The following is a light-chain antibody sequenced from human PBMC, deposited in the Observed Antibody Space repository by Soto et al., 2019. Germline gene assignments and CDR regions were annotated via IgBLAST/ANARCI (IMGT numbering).Light chain of an antibody. CDR1: SSNIGAGYD. J-gene: IGLJ2*01. CDR2: GNS. Sequence: QSVLTQPPSVAGAPGQRVTISCTGSSSNIGAGYDVHWYQQLPGTAPKLLIYGNSNRPSGVPDRFSGSESGTPASLAIAGLQAEDEADYYCQSYDSSLSVVFGAGTKVTVL. CDR3: QSYDSSLSVV. V-gene: IGLV1-40*01.